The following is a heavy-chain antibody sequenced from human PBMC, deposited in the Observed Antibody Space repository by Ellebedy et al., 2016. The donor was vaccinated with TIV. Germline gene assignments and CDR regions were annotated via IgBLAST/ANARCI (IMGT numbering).Heavy chain of an antibody. CDR1: GYTFTANY. D-gene: IGHD5-12*01. V-gene: IGHV1-2*04. J-gene: IGHJ4*02. Sequence: ASVKVSCXASGYTFTANYIHWVRQAPGQGLEWMGWIHPSSGDTKYAQKFQAWVTLTRDTSITTAYMELSRLRSDDTAVYYCARDKARSQGRVFDYWGQGTLVTVSS. CDR2: IHPSSGDT. CDR3: ARDKARSQGRVFDY.